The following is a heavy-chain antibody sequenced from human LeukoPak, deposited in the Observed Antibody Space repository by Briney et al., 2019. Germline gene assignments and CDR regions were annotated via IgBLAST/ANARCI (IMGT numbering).Heavy chain of an antibody. Sequence: ASVKVSCKASGYTFTGYYMHWVRQAPGQGLEWMGWINPNSGGTNYAQKFQGRVTMTRDTSISTAYMELSRLRSDDTAVYYCARTTSGRAHPLDTWAQGTLVPVS. J-gene: IGHJ5*02. V-gene: IGHV1-2*02. CDR2: INPNSGGT. CDR1: GYTFTGYY. CDR3: ARTTSGRAHPLDT.